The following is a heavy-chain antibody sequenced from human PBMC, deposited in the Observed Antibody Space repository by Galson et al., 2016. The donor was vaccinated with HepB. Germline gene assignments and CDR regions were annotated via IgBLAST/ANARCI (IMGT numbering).Heavy chain of an antibody. CDR3: ARDLGRIVAFGYGMDV. Sequence: SLRLSCAASGFTFSGYNMNWVRQAPGKGLEWVSHISVDSSNAVYYADSVRGRFTISRDNAKKSLYLQMNSLRDEDTAVYYCARDLGRIVAFGYGMDVWGQGTTVTVSS. V-gene: IGHV3-48*02. CDR2: ISVDSSNAV. CDR1: GFTFSGYN. D-gene: IGHD2-15*01. J-gene: IGHJ6*02.